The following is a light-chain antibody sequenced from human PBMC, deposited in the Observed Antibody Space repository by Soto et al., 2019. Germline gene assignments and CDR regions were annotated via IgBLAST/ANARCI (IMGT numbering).Light chain of an antibody. CDR3: LQDYNYPYT. CDR1: QGIKTD. CDR2: AAS. V-gene: IGKV1-6*01. Sequence: AIPMTQSPSSLSASVGDRVTMTCRASQGIKTDVAWYQQKPGKAPKLLIYAASSLQSGVPPRFSGSGSGTDFTLTISSLQPEDCATYYCLQDYNYPYTFGQGTKLEIK. J-gene: IGKJ2*01.